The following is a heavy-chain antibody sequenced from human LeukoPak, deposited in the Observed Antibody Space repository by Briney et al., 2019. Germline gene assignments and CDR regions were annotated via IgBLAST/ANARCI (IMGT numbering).Heavy chain of an antibody. V-gene: IGHV3-30*04. CDR3: AKEYTGTFSPFPSYFDN. D-gene: IGHD1-26*01. Sequence: GGSLRLSCAASGFTFSNYAMHWVRQAPGKGLEWVAFTSYDGNNKYYADSVKGRFTISRDNSKNTLYLQMNSLRAEDTAIYYCAKEYTGTFSPFPSYFDNWGQGTLVTVSS. CDR1: GFTFSNYA. CDR2: TSYDGNNK. J-gene: IGHJ4*02.